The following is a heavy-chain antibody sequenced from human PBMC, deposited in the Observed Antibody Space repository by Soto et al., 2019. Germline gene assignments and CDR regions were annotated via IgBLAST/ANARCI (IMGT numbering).Heavy chain of an antibody. J-gene: IGHJ4*02. CDR3: AREASFKIVVVFFDY. Sequence: QVQLVESGGGVVQPGRSLRLSCAASGFTFSSYAMHWVRQAPGKGLEWVAVISYDGSNKYYADSVKGRFTISRDNSKNTLYRHMNSLRAEDTAVYYCAREASFKIVVVFFDYWGKGTLVTVSS. CDR1: GFTFSSYA. D-gene: IGHD2-21*01. V-gene: IGHV3-30-3*01. CDR2: ISYDGSNK.